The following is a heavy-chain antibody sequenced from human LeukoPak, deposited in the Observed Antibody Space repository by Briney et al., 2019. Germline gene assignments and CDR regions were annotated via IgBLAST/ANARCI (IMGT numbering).Heavy chain of an antibody. Sequence: GGSLRLSCAASGFTFSSYWMSWVRQAPGKGLEWVANIKQDGSEKYYVDSVKGRFTISRDNAKNSLYLQMNSLRAEDTAVYYCARVPLIYSSSWLYYYGMDVWGQGTTVTVSS. V-gene: IGHV3-7*01. J-gene: IGHJ6*02. CDR2: IKQDGSEK. CDR3: ARVPLIYSSSWLYYYGMDV. D-gene: IGHD6-13*01. CDR1: GFTFSSYW.